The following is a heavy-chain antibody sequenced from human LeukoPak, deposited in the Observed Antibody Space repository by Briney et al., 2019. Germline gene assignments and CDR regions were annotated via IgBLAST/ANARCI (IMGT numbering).Heavy chain of an antibody. V-gene: IGHV3-21*01. D-gene: IGHD4-17*01. J-gene: IGHJ5*02. Sequence: GGSLRLSCAASGFTFSSYSMNCVRQAPGKGLEWVSSISSSSSYIYYADSVKGRFTISRDNAKNSLYLQMNSLRAEDTAVYYCARVMTTVTNGWFDPWGQGTLVTVSS. CDR3: ARVMTTVTNGWFDP. CDR1: GFTFSSYS. CDR2: ISSSSSYI.